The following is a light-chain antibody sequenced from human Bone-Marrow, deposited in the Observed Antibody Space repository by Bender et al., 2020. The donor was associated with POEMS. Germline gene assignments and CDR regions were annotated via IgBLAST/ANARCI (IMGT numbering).Light chain of an antibody. V-gene: IGLV3-25*03. Sequence: ARITCSGDELANQYGYWYQQKAGQAPVVVIYKDTERPSGIPERFSGSISGTMATLTISGVQAEDEADYYCQSVDTSATYRIFGGGTKLTVL. J-gene: IGLJ2*01. CDR1: ELANQY. CDR3: QSVDTSATYRI. CDR2: KDT.